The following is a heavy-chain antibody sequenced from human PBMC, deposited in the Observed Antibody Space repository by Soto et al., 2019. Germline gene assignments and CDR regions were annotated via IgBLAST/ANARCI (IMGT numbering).Heavy chain of an antibody. CDR3: ARGGGYDSFDY. V-gene: IGHV4-30-2*06. CDR2: ISHLEST. J-gene: IGHJ4*02. CDR1: GASISYGGFS. D-gene: IGHD5-12*01. Sequence: PSETLSLTCTVSGASISYGGFSWRWIRQSPGKGLEWIGYISHLESTYFHPSFKSRLTMSIDRTRNQFSLTLSSVTAADMAVYYCARGGGYDSFDYWGQGVLVTVSS.